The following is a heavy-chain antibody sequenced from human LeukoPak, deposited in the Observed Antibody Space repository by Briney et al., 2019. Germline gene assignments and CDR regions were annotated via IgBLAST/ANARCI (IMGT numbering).Heavy chain of an antibody. J-gene: IGHJ4*02. V-gene: IGHV3-48*04. CDR2: ITI. Sequence: GGSLRLSCAASGFTFSSYIMNWVRQAPGKGLEWLSYITIYYADSVKGRFTISRDNAKNSLYLQMNSLRAEDTAVYYCARALGGWLAAPFDHWGQGTLVTVSS. CDR3: ARALGGWLAAPFDH. D-gene: IGHD6-19*01. CDR1: GFTFSSYI.